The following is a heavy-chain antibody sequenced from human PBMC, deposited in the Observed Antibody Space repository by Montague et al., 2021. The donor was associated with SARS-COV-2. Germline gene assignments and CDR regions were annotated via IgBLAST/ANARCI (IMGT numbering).Heavy chain of an antibody. CDR2: INHSGST. J-gene: IGHJ6*02. Sequence: SETLSLTCAVYGGSFSGYYWSWIRQPPGKGLEWIGEINHSGSTNYNPSLKSRVTISVDTSKNQFSLKLSSVTAADTAAYYCTRGGYQGLWSDYYYYGMDVWGQGTTVTVSS. CDR3: TRGGYQGLWSDYYYYGMDV. CDR1: GGSFSGYY. D-gene: IGHD2-2*01. V-gene: IGHV4-34*01.